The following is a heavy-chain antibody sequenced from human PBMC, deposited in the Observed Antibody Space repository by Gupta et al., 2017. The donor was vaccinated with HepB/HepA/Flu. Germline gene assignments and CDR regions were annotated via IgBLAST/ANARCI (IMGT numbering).Heavy chain of an antibody. Sequence: EVQLVESGGGLVQPGGSVRLSCAASGFTFNNFGMDWVRQAPGKGLEWVANIKEDGSDKYYVDSVKGRFTISRDNTKNSLYLQMNSLRVEDTAVYYCSSSLISWGQGTLVTVSP. CDR1: GFTFNNFG. CDR3: SSSLIS. J-gene: IGHJ1*01. D-gene: IGHD3-16*02. V-gene: IGHV3-7*01. CDR2: IKEDGSDK.